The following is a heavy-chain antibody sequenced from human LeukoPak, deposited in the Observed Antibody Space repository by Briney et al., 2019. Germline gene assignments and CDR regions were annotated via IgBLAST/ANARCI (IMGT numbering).Heavy chain of an antibody. J-gene: IGHJ4*02. CDR2: ISSSSTTM. D-gene: IGHD1-26*01. V-gene: IGHV3-48*01. CDR1: GFTFGSYS. CDR3: ARTKWQLPWT. Sequence: PGGSLRLSCAASGFTFGSYSMNWVRQAPGKGLEWVSYISSSSTTMYYADSVKGRFTISRDDAQNSLYLQMNSLRAEDTAMYYCARTKWQLPWTWGLGTLVTVSS.